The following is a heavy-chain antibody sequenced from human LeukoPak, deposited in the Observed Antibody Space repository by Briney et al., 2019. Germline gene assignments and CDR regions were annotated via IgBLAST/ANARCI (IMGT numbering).Heavy chain of an antibody. CDR2: ISGSGGST. J-gene: IGHJ4*02. CDR3: AKRSSGWDYYFDY. CDR1: GFTFSSYA. Sequence: GGSLRLSCAASGFTFSSYAMSWVRQAPGKGLEWVSSISGSGGSTYYADSVKGRFTISRDNSKNTLYLQMNSLRAEDTAVYYCAKRSSGWDYYFDYWGQGTLVTVSS. D-gene: IGHD6-19*01. V-gene: IGHV3-23*01.